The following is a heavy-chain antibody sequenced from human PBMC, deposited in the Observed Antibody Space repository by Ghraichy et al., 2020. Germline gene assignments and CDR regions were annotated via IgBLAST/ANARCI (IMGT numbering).Heavy chain of an antibody. CDR1: GFIFSNYW. J-gene: IGHJ4*02. D-gene: IGHD3-10*01. V-gene: IGHV3-74*01. CDR2: INSDESDI. Sequence: GGSLRLSCAASGFIFSNYWMHWVRQAPGKGPVWVSHINSDESDISYAGSGKGRFTISRDNAKNTLYLQMNSLRAEDTAVYYCARTASGAFDSWGQGTLVTVSS. CDR3: ARTASGAFDS.